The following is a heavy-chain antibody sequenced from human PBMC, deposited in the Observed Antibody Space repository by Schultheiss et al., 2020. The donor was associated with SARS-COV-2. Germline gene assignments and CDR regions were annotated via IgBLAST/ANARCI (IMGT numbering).Heavy chain of an antibody. D-gene: IGHD3-3*01. J-gene: IGHJ3*02. V-gene: IGHV4-59*08. Sequence: SETLSLTCTVSGGSISSYYWSWIRQPPGKGLEWIGYIYYSGSTNYNPYLKSRVTISVDTSKNQFSLKLSSVTAADTAVYYCASSYYDFWSGYSEPDAFDIWGQGTMVTVSS. CDR3: ASSYYDFWSGYSEPDAFDI. CDR1: GGSISSYY. CDR2: IYYSGST.